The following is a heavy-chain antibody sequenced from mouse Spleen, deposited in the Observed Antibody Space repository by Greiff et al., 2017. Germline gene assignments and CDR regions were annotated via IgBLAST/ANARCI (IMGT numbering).Heavy chain of an antibody. CDR2: INPNNGGT. V-gene: IGHV1-18*01. D-gene: IGHD3-2*02. J-gene: IGHJ2*01. CDR3: ARSSSGYPYFDY. Sequence: EVQLQQSGPELVKPGASVKIPCKASGYTFTDYNMDWVKQSHGKSLEWIGDINPNNGGTIYNQKFKGKATLTVDKSSSTAYMELRSLTSEDTAVYYCARSSSGYPYFDYWGQGTTLTVSS. CDR1: GYTFTDYN.